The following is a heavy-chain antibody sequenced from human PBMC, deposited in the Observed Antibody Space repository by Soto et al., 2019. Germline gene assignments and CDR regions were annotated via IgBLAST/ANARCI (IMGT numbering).Heavy chain of an antibody. CDR2: ISSNGGST. J-gene: IGHJ4*02. CDR1: GFTFSSYA. D-gene: IGHD3-10*01. Sequence: GGSLRLSCSASGFTFSSYAMHWVRQAPGKGLEYVSAISSNGGSTYYADSVKGRFNNSRENSKNTLYLQMSSLRAEDTAVYYCVKDSGSGSPFDYWGQGTLVTVSS. V-gene: IGHV3-64D*08. CDR3: VKDSGSGSPFDY.